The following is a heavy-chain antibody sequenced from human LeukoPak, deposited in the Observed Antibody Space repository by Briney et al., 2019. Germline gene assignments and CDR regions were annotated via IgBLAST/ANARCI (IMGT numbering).Heavy chain of an antibody. V-gene: IGHV4-61*02. Sequence: PSQTLSRTCTVSGGSISSGSYYWSWIRHPYGKGLEWIVRIYTSGSTNCNPSLKSRVTISVDTSKNQFTLKLSSVTAADTAVYYCARGLVGPYYWGQGTLVTVSS. CDR2: IYTSGST. CDR3: ARGLVGPYY. J-gene: IGHJ4*02. D-gene: IGHD1-26*01. CDR1: GGSISSGSYY.